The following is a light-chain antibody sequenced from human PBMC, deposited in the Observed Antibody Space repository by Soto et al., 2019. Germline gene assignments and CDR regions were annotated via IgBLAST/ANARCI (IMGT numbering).Light chain of an antibody. V-gene: IGKV3-11*01. J-gene: IGKJ5*01. CDR1: QSVSSH. CDR3: QQRSNGIT. CDR2: DAS. Sequence: EIVLTQSPATLSLSPGERATLSCRASQSVSSHLAWYQQKPGQAPRLLIYDASNRATGIPARFSGSGSGTDFTLTISSLEPEDFAVYYCQQRSNGITFGQGTRLE.